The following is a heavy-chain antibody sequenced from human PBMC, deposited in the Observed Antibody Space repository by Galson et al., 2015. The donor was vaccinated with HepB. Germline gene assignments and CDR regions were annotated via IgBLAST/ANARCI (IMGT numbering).Heavy chain of an antibody. V-gene: IGHV1-18*01. D-gene: IGHD3-3*01. CDR3: ARVSRYYDFWSGYYLDAFDI. Sequence: SVKVSCKASGYTSTSYGISWVRQAPGQGLEWMGWISAYNGNTNYAQKLQGRVTMTTDTSTSTAYMELRSLRSDDTAVYYCARVSRYYDFWSGYYLDAFDIWGQGTMVTVSS. CDR2: ISAYNGNT. CDR1: GYTSTSYG. J-gene: IGHJ3*02.